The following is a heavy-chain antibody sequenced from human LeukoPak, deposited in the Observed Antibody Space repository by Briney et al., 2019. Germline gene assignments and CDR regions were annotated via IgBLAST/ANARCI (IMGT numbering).Heavy chain of an antibody. CDR1: GGSISSYY. V-gene: IGHV4-59*08. CDR3: AYGSGWYYFDY. CDR2: IYYSGST. J-gene: IGHJ4*02. Sequence: SETLPLTCTVSGGSISSYYWSWIRQPPGKGLEWIGYIYYSGSTNYNPSLKSRVTISVDTSKNQFSLKLSSVTAADTAVYYCAYGSGWYYFDYWGQGTLVTVSS. D-gene: IGHD6-19*01.